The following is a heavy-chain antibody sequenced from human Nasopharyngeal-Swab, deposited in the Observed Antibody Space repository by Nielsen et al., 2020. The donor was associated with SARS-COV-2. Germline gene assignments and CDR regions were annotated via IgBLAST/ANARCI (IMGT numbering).Heavy chain of an antibody. CDR2: INHSGST. J-gene: IGHJ3*02. Sequence: SETLSLTCAVYGGSFSGYYWSWIRQPPGKGLEWIGEINHSGSTNYNPSLKSRVTISVDTSKNQFSLKLSSVTAADTAVYYCARERITMIVVVMIQDAFDIWGQGTMVTVSS. CDR1: GGSFSGYY. CDR3: ARERITMIVVVMIQDAFDI. D-gene: IGHD3-22*01. V-gene: IGHV4-34*01.